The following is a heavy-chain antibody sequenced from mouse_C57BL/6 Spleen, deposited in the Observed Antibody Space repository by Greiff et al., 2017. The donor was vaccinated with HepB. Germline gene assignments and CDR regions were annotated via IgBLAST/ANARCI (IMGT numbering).Heavy chain of an antibody. CDR3: APHYYGKAMDY. Sequence: VQLQQSGGGLVQPGGSLKLSCAASGIDFSRYWMSWVRRAPGKGLEWIGEINPDSSTINYAPSLKDKFIISRDNAKNTLYLQMSKVRSEDTALYYCAPHYYGKAMDYWGQGTSVTVSS. D-gene: IGHD1-1*01. CDR1: GIDFSRYW. V-gene: IGHV4-1*01. J-gene: IGHJ4*01. CDR2: INPDSSTI.